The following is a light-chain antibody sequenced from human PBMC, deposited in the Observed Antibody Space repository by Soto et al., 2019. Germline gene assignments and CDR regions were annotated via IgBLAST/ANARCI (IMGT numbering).Light chain of an antibody. CDR1: SSNIGSNP. CDR3: AAWDDNLNGVL. CDR2: GSD. J-gene: IGLJ2*01. V-gene: IGLV1-44*01. Sequence: QSVLTQPPSASGAPGQRVTISCSGSSSNIGSNPVNWYQHLPETAPKVLIYGSDRRPSGVSDRFSGSKSGTSASLAISGLQSEDEADYYCAAWDDNLNGVLFGGGTKLTVL.